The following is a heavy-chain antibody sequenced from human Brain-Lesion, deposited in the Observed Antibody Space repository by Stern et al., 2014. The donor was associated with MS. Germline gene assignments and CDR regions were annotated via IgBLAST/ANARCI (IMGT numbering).Heavy chain of an antibody. V-gene: IGHV1-8*01. J-gene: IGHJ4*02. CDR1: GYTFTSYD. CDR2: MNPDSGNI. Sequence: DQLVESGAEVKKPGASVKVSCKASGYTFTSYDVTWVRQAPGQGLEGMGWMNPDSGNIGYAQKFQGRVIMTRSTSISTAYMELTSLRSEDTAVYYCARRRQYYYGSGDYWGQGTLVTVSS. CDR3: ARRRQYYYGSGDY. D-gene: IGHD3-10*01.